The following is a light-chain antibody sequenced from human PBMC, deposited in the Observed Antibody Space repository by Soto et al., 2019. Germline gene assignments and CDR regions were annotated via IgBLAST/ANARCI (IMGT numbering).Light chain of an antibody. V-gene: IGKV3-11*01. CDR1: QSVSRY. CDR3: QQRGKWPIT. Sequence: EIVLTQSPATLSLSPGERTTLSCRASQSVSRYLAWYQQKPGQAPRLLIYDASNRATGIPARFSGSGSGTAFTLTISSLEPEDFAVYYCQQRGKWPITFGQGTRLEMK. J-gene: IGKJ5*01. CDR2: DAS.